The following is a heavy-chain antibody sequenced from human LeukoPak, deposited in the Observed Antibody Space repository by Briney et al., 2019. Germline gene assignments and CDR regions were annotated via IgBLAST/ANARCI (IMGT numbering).Heavy chain of an antibody. CDR2: TRNKTKSYST. CDR1: GLILGDHY. J-gene: IGHJ3*02. V-gene: IGHV3-72*01. D-gene: IGHD2-21*02. CDR3: VRVCDSDCQGAHAFDI. Sequence: GGSLRLSCAVSGLILGDHYIDWVRQAAGKGLEWVGRTRNKTKSYSTAYAASVEGRFTISRDDLENSVYLEMNSLKSEDTAVYYCVRVCDSDCQGAHAFDIWGQGTKVTVSS.